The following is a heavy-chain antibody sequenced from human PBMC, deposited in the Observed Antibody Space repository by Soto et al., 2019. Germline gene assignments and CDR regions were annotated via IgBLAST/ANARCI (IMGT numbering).Heavy chain of an antibody. CDR2: INPSGGST. V-gene: IGHV1-46*01. CDR3: AKDKQRVWYGYYGTDG. D-gene: IGHD6-6*01. J-gene: IGHJ6*02. CDR1: GYSFTSYY. Sequence: ASVKVSCKASGYSFTSYYVHWVRQAPGQGLEWMGIINPSGGSTSNAQKFQGRVTMTRDTSTSTVYMELSSLRSDDTAVYYCAKDKQRVWYGYYGTDGWGPGTTVNVSS.